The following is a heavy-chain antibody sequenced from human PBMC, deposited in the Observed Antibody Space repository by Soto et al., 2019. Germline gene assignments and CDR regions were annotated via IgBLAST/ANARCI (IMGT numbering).Heavy chain of an antibody. Sequence: QVLLVESGGGVVQPGRSLRLSCAASGFTFNNYAMHWVRQAPGKGLEWVATTSYGGRNRYYLDSVKGRFTISRDTSKNALYLQMNSLTAEDTAVYYCAKDVLDSGFMDFWGQGTTVTVSS. V-gene: IGHV3-30*18. CDR3: AKDVLDSGFMDF. CDR2: TSYGGRNR. J-gene: IGHJ6*02. CDR1: GFTFNNYA. D-gene: IGHD2-8*02.